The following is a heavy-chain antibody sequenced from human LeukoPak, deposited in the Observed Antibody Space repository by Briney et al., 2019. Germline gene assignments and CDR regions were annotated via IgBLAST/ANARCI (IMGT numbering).Heavy chain of an antibody. CDR1: GGSFSGYY. CDR3: ARGPLYYYGSGSYYKRNWFDP. D-gene: IGHD3-10*01. J-gene: IGHJ5*02. V-gene: IGHV4-34*01. CDR2: INHSGST. Sequence: PSETLSLTCAVYGGSFSGYYWSWIRQPPGKGLEWIGEINHSGSTNYNPSLKSRATISVDTSKNQFSLKLSSVTAADTAVYYYARGPLYYYGSGSYYKRNWFDPWGQGTLVTVSS.